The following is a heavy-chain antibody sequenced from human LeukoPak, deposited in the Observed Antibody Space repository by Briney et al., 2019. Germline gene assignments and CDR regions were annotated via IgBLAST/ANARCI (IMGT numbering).Heavy chain of an antibody. J-gene: IGHJ3*02. CDR1: GGTFSSYA. CDR3: ARAPGYYDSSEDAFDI. D-gene: IGHD3-22*01. Sequence: SVKVSCKASGGTFSSYAISWVRQAPGQGLEWMGGIIPIFGTANYAQKFQGRVTITTDESTSTAYMELSSLRSEDTAVYYCARAPGYYDSSEDAFDIWGQGTMVTVSS. CDR2: IIPIFGTA. V-gene: IGHV1-69*05.